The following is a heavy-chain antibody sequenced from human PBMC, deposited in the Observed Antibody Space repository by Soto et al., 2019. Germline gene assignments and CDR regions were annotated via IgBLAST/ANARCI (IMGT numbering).Heavy chain of an antibody. CDR3: ARKVVRGYHFGY. V-gene: IGHV1-3*01. CDR1: GYTFTSFA. D-gene: IGHD5-12*01. Sequence: QVQLVQSGAEVKKPGASVTVSCKASGYTFTSFAIHWVRQAPGQRPEWMGWINADTGNTKYSQRFQGRVTFARDTSANTGYKQVSSGRSEDTAGLFCARKVVRGYHFGYWGQGTLVTVSS. J-gene: IGHJ4*02. CDR2: INADTGNT.